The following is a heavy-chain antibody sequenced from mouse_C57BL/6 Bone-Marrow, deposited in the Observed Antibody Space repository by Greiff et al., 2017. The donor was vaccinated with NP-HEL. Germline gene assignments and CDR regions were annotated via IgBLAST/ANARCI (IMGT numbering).Heavy chain of an antibody. CDR1: GYAFTNYL. J-gene: IGHJ3*01. Sequence: QVQLQQSGAELVRPGTSVKVSCKASGYAFTNYLIEWVKQRPGQGLEWIGVINPGSGGTNYNEKFKGKATLTADKSSSTAYMQLSSLTCEDSAVYFCARGKGMDYYGSSRAWFAYWGQGTLVTVSA. V-gene: IGHV1-54*01. CDR3: ARGKGMDYYGSSRAWFAY. D-gene: IGHD1-1*01. CDR2: INPGSGGT.